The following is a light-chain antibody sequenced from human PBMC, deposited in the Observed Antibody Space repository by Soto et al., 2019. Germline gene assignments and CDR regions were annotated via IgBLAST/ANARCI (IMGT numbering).Light chain of an antibody. J-gene: IGLJ2*01. Sequence: QSVLTQPPSSSGTPGQRVTISCSGSSSNIGSNTVNWYQQLPGTAPKLLIYSNNQRPSGVPDRFSGSKSGTSASLAISGLQSEDEGYYYCAAWDDSLNGPVFGGGTKVTVL. CDR1: SSNIGSNT. V-gene: IGLV1-44*01. CDR3: AAWDDSLNGPV. CDR2: SNN.